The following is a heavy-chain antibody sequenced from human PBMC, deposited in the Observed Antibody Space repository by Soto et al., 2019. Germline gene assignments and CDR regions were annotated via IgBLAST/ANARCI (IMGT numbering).Heavy chain of an antibody. J-gene: IGHJ3*02. CDR2: IYYSGST. V-gene: IGHV4-31*03. CDR3: ARESPSSSWFDGADAFDI. CDR1: GGSISSGGYY. Sequence: QVQLQESGPGLVKPSQTLSLTCTVSGGSISSGGYYWSWIRQHPGKGLEWIGYIYYSGSTYYNPALQSRVTITVDTSKNQFSLKLSSVTAADTAVYYCARESPSSSWFDGADAFDIWGQGTMVTVSS. D-gene: IGHD6-13*01.